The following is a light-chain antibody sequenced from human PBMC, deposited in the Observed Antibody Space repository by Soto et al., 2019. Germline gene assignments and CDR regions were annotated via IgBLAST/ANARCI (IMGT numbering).Light chain of an antibody. V-gene: IGLV8-61*01. J-gene: IGLJ3*02. CDR2: STN. Sequence: QTVVTQEPSLSVSPGGTVTLTCGLSSGSVSTRHYPSWYQQTPGKAPRTLIYSTNSRSSGVPDRFSGSILGNKAALSITGAQADDESDYYCVLYMGSGIWVFGGGTKLTVL. CDR3: VLYMGSGIWV. CDR1: SGSVSTRHY.